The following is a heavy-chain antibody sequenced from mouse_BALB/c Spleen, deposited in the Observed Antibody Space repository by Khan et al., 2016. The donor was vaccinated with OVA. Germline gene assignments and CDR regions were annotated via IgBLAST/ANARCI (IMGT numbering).Heavy chain of an antibody. CDR2: IWGGGGT. CDR1: GFSLSRYN. Sequence: VQLQESGPGLVSPSQSLSITCTVSGFSLSRYNIHWVRQPPGKGLEWLGMIWGGGGTDYNSTLKSRLSISKDNSKSQAFLKMNSLQTDDTDMYYGARAYYRYDGYYAMDYWGEGTSVTVSS. CDR3: ARAYYRYDGYYAMDY. J-gene: IGHJ4*01. D-gene: IGHD2-14*01. V-gene: IGHV2-6-4*01.